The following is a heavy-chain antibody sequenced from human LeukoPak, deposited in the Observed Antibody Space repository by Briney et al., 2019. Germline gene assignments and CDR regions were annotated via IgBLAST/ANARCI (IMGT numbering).Heavy chain of an antibody. Sequence: ASVKVSCKASGYTFTSYGISWVRQAPGQGLEWMGWISAYNGNTNYAQKLQGRVTMTTDTSTSTAYMELSSLRSEDTAVYYCAPLGYGFPGSLFDPWGQGTLVTVSS. J-gene: IGHJ5*02. CDR2: ISAYNGNT. CDR3: APLGYGFPGSLFDP. CDR1: GYTFTSYG. D-gene: IGHD5-18*01. V-gene: IGHV1-18*01.